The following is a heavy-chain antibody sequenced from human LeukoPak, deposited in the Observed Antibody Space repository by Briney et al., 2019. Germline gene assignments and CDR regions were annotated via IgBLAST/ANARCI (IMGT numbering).Heavy chain of an antibody. D-gene: IGHD1-26*01. V-gene: IGHV3-74*01. CDR1: GFTFSSYW. CDR2: INSDGSST. CDR3: ARSVNYSPADC. J-gene: IGHJ4*02. Sequence: GGSLGLSCAASGFTFSSYWMHWVRQGPRKGLVWVSRINSDGSSTNYADTVKGRFTISRDNANNTLYLQMNSLRAEDTAVYYCARSVNYSPADCWGQGTLVTVSS.